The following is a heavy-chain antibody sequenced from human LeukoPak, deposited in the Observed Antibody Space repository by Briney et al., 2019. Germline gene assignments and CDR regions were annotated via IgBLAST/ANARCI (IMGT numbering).Heavy chain of an antibody. CDR1: GLTFDDYA. CDR3: AKDMVINVDTAMDPVLDY. D-gene: IGHD5-18*01. V-gene: IGHV3-9*01. Sequence: PGGSLRLSCSASGLTFDDYAMHWVRQAPGKGLEWVSGISWNSGSIGYADSVKGRFTISRDNAKNSLYLQMNSLRAEDTALYYCAKDMVINVDTAMDPVLDYWGQGTLVTVSS. CDR2: ISWNSGSI. J-gene: IGHJ4*02.